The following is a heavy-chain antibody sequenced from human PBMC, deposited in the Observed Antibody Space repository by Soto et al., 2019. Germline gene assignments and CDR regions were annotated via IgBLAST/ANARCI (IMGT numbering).Heavy chain of an antibody. CDR2: IKSETDGGTT. J-gene: IGHJ4*02. D-gene: IGHD2-15*01. V-gene: IGHV3-15*01. CDR1: GFTFSNAW. Sequence: EVQLVESGGGLVKPGGSLRLSCAASGFTFSNAWMNWVRQAPGKGLEWVGHIKSETDGGTTDYPAPVKGRFTISRDDSKTTVYLQMNSVRTEDTAVYYCTTTRVRKQCSGGSCYRSYYFDYWGQGTLVTVSS. CDR3: TTTRVRKQCSGGSCYRSYYFDY.